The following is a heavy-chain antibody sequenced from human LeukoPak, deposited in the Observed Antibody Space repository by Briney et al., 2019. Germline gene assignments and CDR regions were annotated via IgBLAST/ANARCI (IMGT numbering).Heavy chain of an antibody. Sequence: GGSLRLSCAASGFTFSSYSMNWVRQAPGKGLEWVSSISSSSSYIYYADSVKGRFTISRDNAKNSLYLQMNSLRAEDTAVYYCARDTTSPLRFFDYWGRGTLVTVSS. D-gene: IGHD1-1*01. CDR2: ISSSSSYI. CDR1: GFTFSSYS. J-gene: IGHJ4*02. CDR3: ARDTTSPLRFFDY. V-gene: IGHV3-21*01.